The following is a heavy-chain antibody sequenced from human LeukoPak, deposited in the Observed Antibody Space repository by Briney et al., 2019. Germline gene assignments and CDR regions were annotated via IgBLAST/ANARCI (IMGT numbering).Heavy chain of an antibody. CDR1: GFTFSGYW. Sequence: GGSLRLSCAASGFTFSGYWMSWVRQAPGKGLEWVGRIKSKTDGGTIDYAAPVKGRFTISRDDSKKTVYLHMNSLKIEDTAVYYCTTDLTAPYWGQGTPVTVSS. CDR3: TTDLTAPY. V-gene: IGHV3-15*01. D-gene: IGHD3-9*01. J-gene: IGHJ4*02. CDR2: IKSKTDGGTI.